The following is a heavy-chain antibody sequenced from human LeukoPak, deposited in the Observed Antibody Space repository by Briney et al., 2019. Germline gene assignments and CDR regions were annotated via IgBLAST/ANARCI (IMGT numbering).Heavy chain of an antibody. V-gene: IGHV3-33*01. CDR3: AAQCNDILAGYYNRPFDY. J-gene: IGHJ4*02. CDR1: GFTFSSYG. Sequence: GGPLRLSCAASGFTFSSYGMHWVRQAPGKGLEWVAVIWYDGSNKYYADSVKGRFTISRDNSKNTLYLQMYSLRAGDTAVYYCAAQCNDILAGYYNRPFDYWGQGTLVTVSS. CDR2: IWYDGSNK. D-gene: IGHD3-9*01.